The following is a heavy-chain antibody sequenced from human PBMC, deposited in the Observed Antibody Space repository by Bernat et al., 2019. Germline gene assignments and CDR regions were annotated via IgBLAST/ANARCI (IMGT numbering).Heavy chain of an antibody. Sequence: QVQLVQSGTEVKKPGASVKVSCKASGYTFTYYDINWMRQAPGQGLEWMGWMNPNSGNTGYAPKFQGRVTMTRNTSISTAYMELSSLRSEDTAVYYCARGRPPVVGGITFLDTSNDYWGQGTLVTVSS. J-gene: IGHJ4*02. V-gene: IGHV1-8*01. D-gene: IGHD3-16*01. CDR1: GYTFTYYD. CDR3: ARGRPPVVGGITFLDTSNDY. CDR2: MNPNSGNT.